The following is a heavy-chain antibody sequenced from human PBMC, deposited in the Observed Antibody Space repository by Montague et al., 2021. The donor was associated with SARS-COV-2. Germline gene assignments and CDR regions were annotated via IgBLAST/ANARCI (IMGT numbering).Heavy chain of an antibody. CDR1: GGSFSGYY. D-gene: IGHD7-27*01. CDR3: AREGIPTPGAECRILHYHAIDV. J-gene: IGHJ6*02. Sequence: SQTLSLTCAVYGGSFSGYYWSWIRQPPGKGLEWIGEINHSGSTNYNPSLKSRVTISVDTSKNQFSLKLSSVTAADTAVYYCAREGIPTPGAECRILHYHAIDVWGQGTTVTVSS. CDR2: INHSGST. V-gene: IGHV4-34*01.